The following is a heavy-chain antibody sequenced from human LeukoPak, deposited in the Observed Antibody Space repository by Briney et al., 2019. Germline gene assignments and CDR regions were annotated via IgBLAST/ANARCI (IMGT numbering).Heavy chain of an antibody. CDR2: IRGSGGST. CDR1: GFTFSSYA. V-gene: IGHV3-23*01. CDR3: AKDSAEFGGVIVATVDY. J-gene: IGHJ4*02. D-gene: IGHD3-16*02. Sequence: GGSLRLSCAASGFTFSSYAMSWVRQAPGKGLEWVSAIRGSGGSTYYADSVKGRFTISRDNSKNTLYLQMNSLRAEDTAVYYCAKDSAEFGGVIVATVDYWGQGTLVTVSS.